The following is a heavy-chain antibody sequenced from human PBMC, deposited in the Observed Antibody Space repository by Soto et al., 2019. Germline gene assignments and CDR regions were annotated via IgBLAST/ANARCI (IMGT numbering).Heavy chain of an antibody. CDR1: GFTFIKYA. CDR2: ISYDGSNK. V-gene: IGHV3-30-3*01. CDR3: ARVLSGDWNYYYCMDV. D-gene: IGHD1-1*01. J-gene: IGHJ6*02. Sequence: LRLSCTASGFTFIKYALHWVRQAPGKGLGGVAVISYDGSNKDSAPSVKGRFTISRDNSKNTLFLQMNSLRVEDTAVYYCARVLSGDWNYYYCMDVWGQGTSVTVSS.